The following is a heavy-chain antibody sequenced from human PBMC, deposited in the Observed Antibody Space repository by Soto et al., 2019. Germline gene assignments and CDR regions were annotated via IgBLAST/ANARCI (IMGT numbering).Heavy chain of an antibody. Sequence: GGSLRLSCTSSGFTFGDYDLTWYRQAPGKGLEWVGIIRTKDYGWTTEYAASVKGRFTISRDDSKSIAYLQMNSLKSEDTALYYCARDSRQFGVVPLDYWGQATVVTVSS. CDR3: ARDSRQFGVVPLDY. V-gene: IGHV3-49*03. D-gene: IGHD3-3*01. CDR1: GFTFGDYD. CDR2: IRTKDYGWTT. J-gene: IGHJ4*02.